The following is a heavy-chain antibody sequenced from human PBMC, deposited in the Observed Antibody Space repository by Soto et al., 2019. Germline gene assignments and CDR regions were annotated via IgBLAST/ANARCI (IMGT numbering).Heavy chain of an antibody. Sequence: WASVKVSCKASGCSFGNSAINWVRQTPGQVLEWLGGFIPVYRTLNYAQKFQGRVTITADESTGTAYMTLSSLASDDTAVYYCATGVIWIGYFTVDSWGQGTRVTVSS. CDR2: FIPVYRTL. D-gene: IGHD3-3*01. V-gene: IGHV1-69*13. CDR1: GCSFGNSA. CDR3: ATGVIWIGYFTVDS. J-gene: IGHJ4*02.